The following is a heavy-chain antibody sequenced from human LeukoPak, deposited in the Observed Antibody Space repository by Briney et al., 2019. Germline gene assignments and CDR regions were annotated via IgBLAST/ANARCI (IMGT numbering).Heavy chain of an antibody. J-gene: IGHJ4*02. Sequence: GGSLRLSCAASGFTFSSYAMSWVRQAPGKGLEWVSAISGSGGSTYYADSVKGRFTISRDNSKNTLYLQMNSLRAEDTAVYYCAKYAPPTTVVTRFFDYWGQGTLVTVSS. CDR3: AKYAPPTTVVTRFFDY. CDR2: ISGSGGST. D-gene: IGHD4-23*01. CDR1: GFTFSSYA. V-gene: IGHV3-23*01.